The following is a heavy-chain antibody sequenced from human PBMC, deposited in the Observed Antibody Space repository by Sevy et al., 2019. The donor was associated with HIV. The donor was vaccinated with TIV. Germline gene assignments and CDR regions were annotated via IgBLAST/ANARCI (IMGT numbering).Heavy chain of an antibody. V-gene: IGHV3-30*18. CDR2: ISYDGSNK. J-gene: IGHJ5*02. D-gene: IGHD6-19*01. CDR3: AKGSGWYEDKTWFDP. Sequence: GGSLRLSCAASGFTFSSYGMHWVRQAPGKGLEWVAVISYDGSNKYYADSVKGRFTISRHNSTITLYLQMISLRAEDTAVYYCAKGSGWYEDKTWFDPWGQGTLVTVSS. CDR1: GFTFSSYG.